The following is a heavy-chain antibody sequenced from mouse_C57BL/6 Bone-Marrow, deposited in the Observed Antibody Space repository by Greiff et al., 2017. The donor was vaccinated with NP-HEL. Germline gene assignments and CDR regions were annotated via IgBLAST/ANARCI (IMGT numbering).Heavy chain of an antibody. CDR2: INPNYGTT. V-gene: IGHV1-39*01. CDR3: ASQGGSSSYYFDY. CDR1: GYSFTDYN. D-gene: IGHD1-1*01. J-gene: IGHJ2*01. Sequence: VQLQQSGPELVKPGASVKISCKASGYSFTDYNMNWVKQSNGKSLEWIGVINPNYGTTSYNQKFKGKATLTVDQSSSTAYMQLNSLTSEDSAGDYCASQGGSSSYYFDYWGKGTTLTVSS.